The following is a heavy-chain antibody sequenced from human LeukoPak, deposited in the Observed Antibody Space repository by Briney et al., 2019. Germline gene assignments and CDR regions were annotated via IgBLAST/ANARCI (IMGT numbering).Heavy chain of an antibody. CDR1: GGSISSFY. CDR2: IYYSGST. D-gene: IGHD6-13*01. J-gene: IGHJ4*02. Sequence: SETLSLTCTVSGGSISSFYWSWIRQPAGKGLEWIGSIYYSGSTYYNPSLKSRVTISVDTSKNQFSLKLSSVTAADTAVYYCARVGSSSWYRSHYFDYWGQGTLVTVSS. CDR3: ARVGSSSWYRSHYFDY. V-gene: IGHV4-4*07.